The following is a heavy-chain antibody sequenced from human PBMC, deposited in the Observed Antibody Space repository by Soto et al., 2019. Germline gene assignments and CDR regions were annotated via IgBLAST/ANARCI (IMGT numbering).Heavy chain of an antibody. CDR1: GYTLTELS. CDR2: FDPEDGET. J-gene: IGHJ4*02. CDR3: ATGLGRYFAWHNFDY. V-gene: IGHV1-24*01. Sequence: ASVKVSCKVSGYTLTELSMHWVRQAPGKGLEWMGDFDPEDGETIYAQKFQGRVTMTEDTSTDTAYMELSSLRSEDTAVYCCATGLGRYFAWHNFDYWGQGTLVTVSS. D-gene: IGHD3-9*01.